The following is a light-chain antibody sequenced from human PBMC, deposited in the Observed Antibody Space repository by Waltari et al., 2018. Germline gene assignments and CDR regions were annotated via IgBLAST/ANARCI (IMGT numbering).Light chain of an antibody. V-gene: IGLV1-40*01. CDR1: SSNIGAGSG. CDR2: GNN. Sequence: QSALTQPPSVSGAPGPRVTISCTGSSSNIGAGSGVHWYQQLPGTAPKLLIYGNNNRPSGVPDRFSGSKSGTSASLAITGLQAEDEADYYCQSYDSSLSGVLFGGGTKLTVL. J-gene: IGLJ2*01. CDR3: QSYDSSLSGVL.